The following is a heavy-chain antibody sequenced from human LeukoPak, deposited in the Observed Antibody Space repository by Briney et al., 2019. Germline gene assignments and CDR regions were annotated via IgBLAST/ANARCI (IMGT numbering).Heavy chain of an antibody. V-gene: IGHV4-34*01. D-gene: IGHD2-15*01. CDR3: ARVVASTSIDS. Sequence: SETLSLTCAVYGESFTTFYWGWIRQTPGKGLEWIGEIDHTGSTNYNPSLKSRVTLSIDTSRNQVSLKVTSVTAADTALYYCARVVASTSIDSWGQGILVTVSS. CDR1: GESFTTFY. CDR2: IDHTGST. J-gene: IGHJ4*02.